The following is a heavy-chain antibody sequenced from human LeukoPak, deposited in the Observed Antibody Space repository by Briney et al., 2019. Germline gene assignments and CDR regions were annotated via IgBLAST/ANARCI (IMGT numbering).Heavy chain of an antibody. D-gene: IGHD3-10*01. J-gene: IGHJ4*02. V-gene: IGHV3-23*01. CDR2: ISGSGGTT. CDR1: GFTFSSNI. CDR3: AKGTYYGSGNYFDY. Sequence: GGSLRLSCAASGFTFSSNIMSWVRQAPGKGLEWVSGISGSGGTTYYAESVKGRFTISRDNSKNTLYLQMNSLRAEDTAVYYCAKGTYYGSGNYFDYWGQGTLVTVSS.